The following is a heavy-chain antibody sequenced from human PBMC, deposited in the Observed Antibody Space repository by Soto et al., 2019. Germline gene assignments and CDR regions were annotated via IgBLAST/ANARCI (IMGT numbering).Heavy chain of an antibody. J-gene: IGHJ4*02. CDR1: GGSISSGGYS. CDR2: IYHSGST. V-gene: IGHV4-30-2*01. CDR3: TRPRYDGSGTPFDY. Sequence: SETLSLTCAVSGGSISSGGYSWSWIRQPPGKGLEWIGYIYHSGSTYYNPSLKSRVTISVDRSKNQFSLKLSSVTAADTAVYYCTRPRYDGSGTPFDYWGQGALVTVSS. D-gene: IGHD3-22*01.